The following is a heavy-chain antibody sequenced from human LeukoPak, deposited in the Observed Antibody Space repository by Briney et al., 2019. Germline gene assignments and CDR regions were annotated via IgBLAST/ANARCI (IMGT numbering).Heavy chain of an antibody. CDR1: GYTFTDYY. D-gene: IGHD1-26*01. V-gene: IGHV1-2*02. J-gene: IGHJ4*02. Sequence: ASVGVSCKASGYTFTDYYMHWVRQAPGQGLEWMGWINPNSGGTNYAQNFQGRVTMTWDTSISTAYMELNRLRSDDTAVYYCARDLIGGSYYMDYWGQGTLVTVSS. CDR3: ARDLIGGSYYMDY. CDR2: INPNSGGT.